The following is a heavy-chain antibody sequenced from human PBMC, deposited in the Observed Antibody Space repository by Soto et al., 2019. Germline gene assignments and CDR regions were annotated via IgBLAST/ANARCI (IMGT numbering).Heavy chain of an antibody. V-gene: IGHV1-18*01. CDR2: ISAYNGNT. CDR1: GYSITIYG. J-gene: IGHJ4*02. CDR3: ASENGVDCSGGGNCYSGFDY. Sequence: ALVNGACKASGYSITIYGSSWGRQKTRQGLEWMGWISAYNGNTNYAQKLQGRVTMTTDTSTSTAYMELRSLRSDDTAIYYCASENGVDCSGGGNCYSGFDYWGQGALVTVSS. D-gene: IGHD2-15*01.